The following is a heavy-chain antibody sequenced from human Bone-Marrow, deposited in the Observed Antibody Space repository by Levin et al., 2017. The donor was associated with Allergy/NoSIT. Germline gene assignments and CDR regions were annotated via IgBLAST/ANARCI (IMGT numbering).Heavy chain of an antibody. CDR1: GFSLATSGMR. V-gene: IGHV2-70*04. J-gene: IGHJ4*02. CDR3: ARSNTEYGGNAYDF. Sequence: ESGPTLVKPTQTITLTCTFSGFSLATSGMRVAWIRQPPGKALEWLARIDWDDDKFYSTSLRNRLTISKDTSKNLVVLTLTNVDPVDTATYFCARSNTEYGGNAYDFWGQGTLVTVSS. D-gene: IGHD4/OR15-4a*01. CDR2: IDWDDDK.